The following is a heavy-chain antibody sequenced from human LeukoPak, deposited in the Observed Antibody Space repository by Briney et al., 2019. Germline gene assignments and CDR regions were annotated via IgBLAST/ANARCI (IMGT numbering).Heavy chain of an antibody. J-gene: IGHJ4*02. V-gene: IGHV3-30*02. CDR3: AKDYGFWSGYCSLDY. CDR1: GFTFSSYG. D-gene: IGHD3-3*01. CDR2: IRYDGSNK. Sequence: GGSLRLSCAASGFTFSSYGMYWVRQAPGKGLEWVAFIRYDGSNKYYADSVKGRFTISRDNSKNTLYLQMNSLRAEDTAVYYCAKDYGFWSGYCSLDYWGQGTPVTVSS.